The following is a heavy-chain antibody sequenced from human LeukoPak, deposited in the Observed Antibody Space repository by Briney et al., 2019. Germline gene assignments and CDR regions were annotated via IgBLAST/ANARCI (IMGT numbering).Heavy chain of an antibody. V-gene: IGHV1-24*01. J-gene: IGHJ4*02. CDR1: GYTLTELS. D-gene: IGHD5-12*01. CDR2: FDPEDGET. Sequence: GASVKVSCKVSGYTLTELSMHWVRQAPGKGLEWMGGFDPEDGETIYAQKFQGRVTMTEDTSTDTAYMELSSLRSEDTAVYYCATGYSGYPDFDYWGQGTLVTVSS. CDR3: ATGYSGYPDFDY.